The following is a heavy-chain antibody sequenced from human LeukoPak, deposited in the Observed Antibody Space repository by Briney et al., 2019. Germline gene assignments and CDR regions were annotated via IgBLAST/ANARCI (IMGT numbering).Heavy chain of an antibody. CDR3: ARDRRYWSGLLNWFDP. CDR1: GYTFTSYG. D-gene: IGHD2-15*01. V-gene: IGHV1-18*01. J-gene: IGHJ5*02. CDR2: ISAYNGNT. Sequence: ASVKVSCKASGYTFTSYGISWVRQAPGQGLEWMGWISAYNGNTNYAQKLQGRVTMTTDTSTSTAYMELRSLRSDDTAVYYCARDRRYWSGLLNWFDPWGQGTLVTVSS.